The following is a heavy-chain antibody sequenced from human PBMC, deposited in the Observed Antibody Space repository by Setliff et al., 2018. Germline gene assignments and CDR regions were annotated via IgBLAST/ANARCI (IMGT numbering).Heavy chain of an antibody. J-gene: IGHJ6*02. D-gene: IGHD2-21*02. CDR2: MNPNSGNT. Sequence: VASVKVSCKASGYTFTSYDINWVRQATGQGLEWTGWMNPNSGNTGYAQKFQGRVTMTRNTSISTAYMELSSLRSEDTAVYYCARGGIVVVTAILYGMDVWGQGTTVTVSS. CDR1: GYTFTSYD. V-gene: IGHV1-8*02. CDR3: ARGGIVVVTAILYGMDV.